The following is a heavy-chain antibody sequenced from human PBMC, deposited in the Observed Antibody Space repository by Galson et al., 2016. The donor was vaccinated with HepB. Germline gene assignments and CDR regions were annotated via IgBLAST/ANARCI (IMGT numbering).Heavy chain of an antibody. J-gene: IGHJ5*02. D-gene: IGHD1-1*01. CDR3: ARERTKLEFDP. CDR2: IGGSGGST. V-gene: IGHV3-23*01. CDR1: GFTFSSYA. Sequence: SLRLSCAASGFTFSSYAMTWVRQAPGKGLEWVSAIGGSGGSTYYADSVKGRFTISRDNSKNTLYLQMKSLRAEDTAIYYCARERTKLEFDPWGQGTPVTVSS.